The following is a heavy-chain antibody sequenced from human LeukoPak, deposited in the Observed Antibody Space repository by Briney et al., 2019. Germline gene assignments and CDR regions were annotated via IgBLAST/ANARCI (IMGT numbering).Heavy chain of an antibody. CDR2: ITSNGGST. Sequence: GGSLRLSCAASGSSFTSYAMSWVRQAPGKGLEWVSTITSNGGSTDYADSVKGRFTISRDSSKNTLDLQMNSLRAEDTAVYYCAKDGRVVRVFDYWGQGTLVTVSS. CDR3: AKDGRVVRVFDY. V-gene: IGHV3-23*01. J-gene: IGHJ4*02. D-gene: IGHD3-10*01. CDR1: GSSFTSYA.